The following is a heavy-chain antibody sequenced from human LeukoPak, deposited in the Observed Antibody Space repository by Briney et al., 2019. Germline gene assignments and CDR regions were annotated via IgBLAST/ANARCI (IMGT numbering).Heavy chain of an antibody. Sequence: GASVKVSCKASGGTFSNSALSWVRQAPGQGLEWLGRIIPSVGLIHYAQKFKGRGTISADESTTTAFLELTSLRSDDTAVYFCTRGLGAKREDFWGQGTLVTVSS. CDR1: GGTFSNSA. D-gene: IGHD1-26*01. V-gene: IGHV1-69*04. CDR3: TRGLGAKREDF. CDR2: IIPSVGLI. J-gene: IGHJ4*02.